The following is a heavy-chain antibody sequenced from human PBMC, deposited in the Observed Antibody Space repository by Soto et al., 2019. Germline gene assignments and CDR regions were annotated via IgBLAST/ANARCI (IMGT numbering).Heavy chain of an antibody. J-gene: IGHJ5*02. CDR3: ARGEGSGWPIKNNWFDX. CDR2: INPNSGET. CDR1: GYTFTGYY. V-gene: IGHV1-2*04. D-gene: IGHD6-19*01. Sequence: ASVKVSCKASGYTFTGYYIHWVRQAPGQGLEWMGWINPNSGETNYVQKFQGWVTMTRETSISTAYLEANRLRSYDTAVYYCARGEGSGWPIKNNWFDXWGVGPLVTVSX.